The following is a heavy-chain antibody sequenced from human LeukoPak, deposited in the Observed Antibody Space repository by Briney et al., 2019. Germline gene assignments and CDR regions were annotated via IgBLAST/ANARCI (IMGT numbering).Heavy chain of an antibody. CDR3: ARGPYDFWSGSYYYYGMDV. CDR1: GYTFTGYY. V-gene: IGHV1-46*01. D-gene: IGHD3-3*01. J-gene: IGHJ6*02. Sequence: ASVKVSCKASGYTFTGYYMHWVRQAPGQGLEWMGIINPSGGSTSYAQKFQGRVTMTRDTSTSTVYMELSSLRSEDTAVYYCARGPYDFWSGSYYYYGMDVWGQGTTVTVSS. CDR2: INPSGGST.